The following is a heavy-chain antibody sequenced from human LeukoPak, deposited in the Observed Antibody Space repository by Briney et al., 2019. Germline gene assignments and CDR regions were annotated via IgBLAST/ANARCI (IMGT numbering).Heavy chain of an antibody. CDR1: GGTFSSYA. CDR2: IIPIFGTA. D-gene: IGHD3-22*01. J-gene: IGHJ4*02. CDR3: ARCSPGDSSNFYAVLQY. Sequence: ASVKVSCKASGGTFSSYAISWVRQAPGQGLEWMGGIIPIFGTANYAQKFQGRVTITADKSTNTAYLEISSLTSDDTAVYYCARCSPGDSSNFYAVLQYWGQGTQVTVST. V-gene: IGHV1-69*06.